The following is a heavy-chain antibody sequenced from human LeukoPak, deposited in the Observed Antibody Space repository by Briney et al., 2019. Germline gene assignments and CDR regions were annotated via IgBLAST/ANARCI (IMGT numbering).Heavy chain of an antibody. D-gene: IGHD3-3*01. CDR2: ISDSGAST. Sequence: GGSLRLSRAASGFTFSSYAMNWVRQTPGKGLEWVSSISDSGASTYYADSVKGRFTISRDNSKNTLYLQMNSLRVEDTAVYYCAKGPQLGVRFADYWGQGTLVTVSS. CDR3: AKGPQLGVRFADY. CDR1: GFTFSSYA. V-gene: IGHV3-23*01. J-gene: IGHJ4*02.